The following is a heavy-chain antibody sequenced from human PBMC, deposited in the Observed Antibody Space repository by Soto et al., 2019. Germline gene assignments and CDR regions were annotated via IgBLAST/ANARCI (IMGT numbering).Heavy chain of an antibody. D-gene: IGHD3-3*01. V-gene: IGHV4-4*07. CDR2: IYSSGSN. J-gene: IGHJ5*02. Sequence: SENPSLTCTVSGDCISSTYWSWVRQPAGRGLEWIGRIYSSGSNNYKPSLESRVTMSVDTSKNQFSLTVRSVTAADTAVYFCARGYASGYTFGHDLWGQGTLVTVSS. CDR3: ARGYASGYTFGHDL. CDR1: GDCISSTY.